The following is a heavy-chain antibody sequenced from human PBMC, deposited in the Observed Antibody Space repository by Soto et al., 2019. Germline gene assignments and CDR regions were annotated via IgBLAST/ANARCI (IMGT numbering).Heavy chain of an antibody. Sequence: QVQLVQSGAEVQKPGSSVKVSCKASGGTFSSYAISWVRQAPGQGLEWMGGIIPIFGTANYAQKFQGRVTITADESTSTAYMELSSLRSEDTAVYYCARDTGSYYCSGGSCYPGFADYWGQGTLVTVSS. V-gene: IGHV1-69*01. CDR3: ARDTGSYYCSGGSCYPGFADY. CDR1: GGTFSSYA. CDR2: IIPIFGTA. D-gene: IGHD2-15*01. J-gene: IGHJ4*02.